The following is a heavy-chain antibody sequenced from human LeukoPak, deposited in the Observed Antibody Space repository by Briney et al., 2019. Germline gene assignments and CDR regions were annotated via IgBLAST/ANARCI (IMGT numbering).Heavy chain of an antibody. J-gene: IGHJ4*02. CDR2: ISGSGGST. CDR1: GFTFSSYA. Sequence: GGSLRLSCAASGFTFSSYAMSWVRQAPGKGLEWVSAISGSGGSTYYADSVKGRLTISRDNSKNTLYLQMNSLRAEDTAVYYCAKKRGYSGYDQDVYFDYWGQGTLVTVYS. CDR3: AKKRGYSGYDQDVYFDY. V-gene: IGHV3-23*01. D-gene: IGHD5-12*01.